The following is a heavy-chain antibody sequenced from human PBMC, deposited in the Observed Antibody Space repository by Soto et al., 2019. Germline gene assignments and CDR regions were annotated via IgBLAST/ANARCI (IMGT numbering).Heavy chain of an antibody. CDR2: IYHSGST. Sequence: QVQLQESGPGLVKPSGTLSLTCAVSGGSISSSNWWSWVRQPPGKGLEWIGEIYHSGSTNYNPSLKSRVTISVDKSKNQVSLKLSSVTAADTAVYYCARATYYYDTLDAFDIWGQGTMVTVSS. V-gene: IGHV4-4*02. J-gene: IGHJ3*02. CDR3: ARATYYYDTLDAFDI. D-gene: IGHD3-22*01. CDR1: GGSISSSNW.